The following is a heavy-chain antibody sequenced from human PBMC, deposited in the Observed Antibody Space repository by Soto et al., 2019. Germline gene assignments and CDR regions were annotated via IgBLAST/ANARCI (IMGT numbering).Heavy chain of an antibody. Sequence: GGSLRLSCAASGFTFSSYSMNWVRQAPGKGLEWVSSISSSSSYIYYADSVKGRFTISRDNAKNSLYLQMNSLRAEDTAVYYCASTVVPAAHTGAFDIWGQGKMVTVSS. CDR2: ISSSSSYI. D-gene: IGHD2-2*01. CDR3: ASTVVPAAHTGAFDI. J-gene: IGHJ3*02. CDR1: GFTFSSYS. V-gene: IGHV3-21*01.